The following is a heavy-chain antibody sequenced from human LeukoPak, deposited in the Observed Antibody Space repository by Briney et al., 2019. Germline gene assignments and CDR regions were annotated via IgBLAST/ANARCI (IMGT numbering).Heavy chain of an antibody. J-gene: IGHJ4*02. Sequence: SETLSLTCTVSGGSISSYYWSWIRQPPGKGLEWIGYIYYSGSTNYNPSPKSRVTISVDTSKNQFSLKLSSVTAADTAVYYCAREAVEMGRTFDYWGQGTLVTVSS. CDR1: GGSISSYY. V-gene: IGHV4-59*01. D-gene: IGHD5-24*01. CDR3: AREAVEMGRTFDY. CDR2: IYYSGST.